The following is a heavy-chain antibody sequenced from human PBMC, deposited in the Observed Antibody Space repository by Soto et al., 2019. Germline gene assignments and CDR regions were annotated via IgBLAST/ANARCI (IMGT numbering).Heavy chain of an antibody. V-gene: IGHV6-1*01. J-gene: IGHJ4*02. CDR2: TYYRSKWYN. D-gene: IGHD3-16*01. CDR3: ARSGGATDS. Sequence: QVKLQQSGPGLVKPSQTLSLTCAISGDSVSSNSAAWNWSRQSPSRGFEWLGRTYYRSKWYNEYAVSVKGRISINSETSKNHFSLQLNSVTPEDTAVYYCARSGGATDSWGQGTLVTVSS. CDR1: GDSVSSNSAA.